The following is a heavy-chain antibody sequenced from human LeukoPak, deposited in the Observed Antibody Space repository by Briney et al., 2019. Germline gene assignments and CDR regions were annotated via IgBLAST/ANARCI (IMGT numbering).Heavy chain of an antibody. CDR3: ESCDKWCSGGSCYATGNFDY. D-gene: IGHD2-15*01. V-gene: IGHV4-59*01. J-gene: IGHJ4*02. Sequence: SETLSLTCTVSGGSISSYYWSWIRQPPGKGLEWSGYIYYSSSTNYNPSLKIRVTISVYTSNNKFSLNLSSVTAADTAVYYCESCDKWCSGGSCYATGNFDYWGQGTLVTVSS. CDR1: GGSISSYY. CDR2: IYYSSST.